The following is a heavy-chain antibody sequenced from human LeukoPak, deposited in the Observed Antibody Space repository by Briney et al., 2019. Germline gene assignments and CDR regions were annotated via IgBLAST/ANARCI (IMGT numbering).Heavy chain of an antibody. CDR1: GFTFSSYE. Sequence: GGSLGLSCAASGFTFSSYEMNWVRQAPGKGLEWVSYISSSGSTIYYADSVKGRFTISRDNAKNSLYLQMNSLRAEDTAVYYCAREGRYYGSGSHRDGFDIWGQGTMVTVSS. CDR3: AREGRYYGSGSHRDGFDI. D-gene: IGHD3-10*01. V-gene: IGHV3-48*03. CDR2: ISSSGSTI. J-gene: IGHJ3*02.